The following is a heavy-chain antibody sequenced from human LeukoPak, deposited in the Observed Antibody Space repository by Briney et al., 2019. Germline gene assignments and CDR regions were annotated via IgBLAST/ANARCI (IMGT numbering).Heavy chain of an antibody. Sequence: SETLSLTCTVSGGSVSSSGYYWGWIRQPPGKGLEWIGAIHYNGDTYYNPSLKSRVTISVDKSKNQFSLKLSSVTAADTAVYYCARERKWEWGDWFDPWGQGTLVTVSS. D-gene: IGHD1-26*01. CDR1: GGSVSSSGYY. V-gene: IGHV4-39*07. J-gene: IGHJ5*02. CDR3: ARERKWEWGDWFDP. CDR2: IHYNGDT.